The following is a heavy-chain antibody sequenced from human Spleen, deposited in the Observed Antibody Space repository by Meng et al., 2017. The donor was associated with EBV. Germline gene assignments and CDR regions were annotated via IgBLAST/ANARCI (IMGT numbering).Heavy chain of an antibody. CDR3: ASESGRGFTPDY. V-gene: IGHV1-69*01. Sequence: QVQLVQSGARVKKPGSSVKVSCKTSGGTFRSDAVSWVRQAPGQGLELMGGLIPMSDAPHYAQKFQDRVRITADESTSTHYMDLSGLRSEDTAVYYCASESGRGFTPDYWGQGTLVTVSS. J-gene: IGHJ4*02. CDR1: GGTFRSDA. D-gene: IGHD3-10*01. CDR2: LIPMSDAP.